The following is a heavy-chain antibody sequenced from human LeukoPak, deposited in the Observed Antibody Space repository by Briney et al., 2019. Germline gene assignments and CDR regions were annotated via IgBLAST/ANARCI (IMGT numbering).Heavy chain of an antibody. D-gene: IGHD3-3*01. CDR3: ARGGVPGGFYGSFDY. Sequence: PSQTLSLTCTVSGDSINSGDYYWSWIRQHPGKGLEWLGYIYYSGSTNHNPSLQSRVTISVDTSKNQFSLKLNSVTAADTAVYYCARGGVPGGFYGSFDYWGQGTLVSVSS. V-gene: IGHV4-31*03. CDR2: IYYSGST. J-gene: IGHJ4*02. CDR1: GDSINSGDYY.